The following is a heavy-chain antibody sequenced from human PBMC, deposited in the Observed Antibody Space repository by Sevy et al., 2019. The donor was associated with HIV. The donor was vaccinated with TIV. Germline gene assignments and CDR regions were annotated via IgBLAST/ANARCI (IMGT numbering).Heavy chain of an antibody. J-gene: IGHJ5*02. CDR1: GSTFSSYV. Sequence: GGSLRLSCVASGSTFSSYVMSWVRQAPGKGLEWVSTISGSGGYTYYAVSVKGRFTISRDNSKNTVDLLIISLRAEDTAVYYCAKETASGYLPWGQGTLVTVSS. V-gene: IGHV3-23*01. CDR2: ISGSGGYT. CDR3: AKETASGYLP. D-gene: IGHD3-3*01.